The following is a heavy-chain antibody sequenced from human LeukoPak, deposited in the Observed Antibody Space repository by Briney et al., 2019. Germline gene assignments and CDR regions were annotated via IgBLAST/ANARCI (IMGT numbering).Heavy chain of an antibody. CDR3: ARDQVYYYMDV. CDR2: ISSSGSTI. V-gene: IGHV3-11*04. Sequence: GGSLRLSCAASGFTFSDYYMSWIRQAPGKGLEWVSYISSSGSTIYYADSVKGRFTISRDNAKNSLYLQMSSLRAEDTAVYYCARDQVYYYMDVWGKGTTVTVSS. J-gene: IGHJ6*03. CDR1: GFTFSDYY.